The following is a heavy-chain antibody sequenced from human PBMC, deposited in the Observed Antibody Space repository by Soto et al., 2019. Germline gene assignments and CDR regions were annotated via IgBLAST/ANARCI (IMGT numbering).Heavy chain of an antibody. D-gene: IGHD6-13*01. V-gene: IGHV4-4*02. J-gene: IGHJ4*02. CDR2: IYHSGST. CDR1: GGSISSSNW. Sequence: SETLSLTCAVSGGSISSSNWWSWVRQPPGKGLEWIGEIYHSGSTNYNPSLKSRVTISVDTSKNQFSLKLSSVTAADTAVYYCARRGSSSWYGYWGQGTLVTVSS. CDR3: ARRGSSSWYGY.